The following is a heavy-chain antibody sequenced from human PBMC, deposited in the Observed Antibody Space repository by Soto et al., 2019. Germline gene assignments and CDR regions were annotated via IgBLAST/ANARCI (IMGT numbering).Heavy chain of an antibody. CDR3: SSDIVGYCTNGVCLRRGWCDT. Sequence: SVKVSCKASGYTFTGYYMPWVRQAPGQGLERMGWINPNSGGTNYAQKFQGWVTMTRDTSISTAYMELRRLRSDDTAVYYCSSDIVGYCTNGVCLRRGWCDTWGQGTLGTVCS. CDR2: INPNSGGT. CDR1: GYTFTGYY. V-gene: IGHV1-2*04. J-gene: IGHJ5*02. D-gene: IGHD2-8*01.